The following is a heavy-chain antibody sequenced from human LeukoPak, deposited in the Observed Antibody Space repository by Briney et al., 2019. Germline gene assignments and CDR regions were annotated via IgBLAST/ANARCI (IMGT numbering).Heavy chain of an antibody. CDR2: INHSGST. CDR1: GGSFSGYY. D-gene: IGHD5-12*01. V-gene: IGHV4-34*01. Sequence: PSETLSLTCAVYGGSFSGYYWSWIRQPPGKGLEWIGEINHSGSTNYNPSLKSRVTISVDTSKNQFSLKLSSVTAADTAVYYCARGRGFDCWGQGTLVTVSS. J-gene: IGHJ4*02. CDR3: ARGRGFDC.